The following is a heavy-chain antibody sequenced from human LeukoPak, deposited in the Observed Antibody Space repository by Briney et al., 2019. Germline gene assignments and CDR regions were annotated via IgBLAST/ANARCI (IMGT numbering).Heavy chain of an antibody. CDR1: GGTFSSYA. D-gene: IGHD4-23*01. V-gene: IGHV1-69*13. CDR3: ATPGNYGPTYYYYYMDV. CDR2: IIPIFGTA. J-gene: IGHJ6*03. Sequence: SVRVSCKASGGTFSSYAISWVRQAPGQGLEWMGGIIPIFGTANYAQKFQGRVTITADESTSTAYMELSSLRSEDTAVYYCATPGNYGPTYYYYYMDVWGKGTTVTISS.